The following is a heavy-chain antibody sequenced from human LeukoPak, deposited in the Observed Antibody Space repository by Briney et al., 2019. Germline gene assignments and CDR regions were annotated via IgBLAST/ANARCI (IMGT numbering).Heavy chain of an antibody. CDR2: IYHSGST. Sequence: SQTLSLTCAVSGGSISSGGYSWSWIRQPPGKGLEWIGYIYHSGSTYYNPSLKSRVTISVDRSKNQFSLKLSSVTAADTAVYYCARERSSSTSCYPGGSVDYWGQGTLVTVSS. CDR3: ARERSSSTSCYPGGSVDY. CDR1: GGSISSGGYS. D-gene: IGHD2-2*01. J-gene: IGHJ4*02. V-gene: IGHV4-30-2*01.